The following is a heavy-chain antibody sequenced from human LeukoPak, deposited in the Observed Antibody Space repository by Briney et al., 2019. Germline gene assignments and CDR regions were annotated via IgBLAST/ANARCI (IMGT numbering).Heavy chain of an antibody. V-gene: IGHV3-9*01. CDR2: ISWNSGSI. CDR1: GFTFDDYA. Sequence: PGRSLRLSCAASGFTFDDYAMHWVRQAPGKGLEWVPGISWNSGSIGYADSVKGRFTISRDNAKNSLYLQMNSLRAEDTALYYCARLAGTRSLDYWGQGTLVTVSS. D-gene: IGHD6-13*01. J-gene: IGHJ4*02. CDR3: ARLAGTRSLDY.